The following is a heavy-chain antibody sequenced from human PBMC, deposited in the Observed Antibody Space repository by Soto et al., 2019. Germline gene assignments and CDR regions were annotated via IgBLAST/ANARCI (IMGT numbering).Heavy chain of an antibody. V-gene: IGHV1-18*01. J-gene: IGHJ6*02. CDR3: ARSGSMPYYYYGMDV. D-gene: IGHD3-10*01. CDR2: ISGHNGDT. CDR1: GYTFARYG. Sequence: ASVKVSCKASGYTFARYGIDWVRQAPGQGLEWMGWISGHNGDTKYVQKFQGGVSMTTDTSTSTASMELRSLRSDDTAVYYCARSGSMPYYYYGMDVWGQGTTVTVSS.